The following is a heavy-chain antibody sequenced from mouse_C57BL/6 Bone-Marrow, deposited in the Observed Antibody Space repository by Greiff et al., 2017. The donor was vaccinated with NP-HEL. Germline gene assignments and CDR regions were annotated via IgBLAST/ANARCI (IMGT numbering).Heavy chain of an antibody. CDR3: TTEFIRYYAMDY. V-gene: IGHV14-4*01. J-gene: IGHJ4*01. CDR1: GFNIKDDY. Sequence: VQLQQSGAELVRPGASVKLSCTASGFNIKDDYMHWVKQRPEQGLEWIGWIDPENGDTEYASKFQGKATITADTSSNTAYLQLSSLTSEDTAVYYSTTEFIRYYAMDYWGQGTSVTVSS. D-gene: IGHD1-1*01. CDR2: IDPENGDT.